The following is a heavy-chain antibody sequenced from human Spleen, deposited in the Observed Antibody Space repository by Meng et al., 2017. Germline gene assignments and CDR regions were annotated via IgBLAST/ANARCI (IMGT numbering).Heavy chain of an antibody. Sequence: QGQVVQYGAEVKRPGASVKGSCKASHYTFTGYGVSWFRQAPGQGLEWMAWLGAHDGDTSHAPRFQGRVTVTADRPTATAYMELWHLASDDTGIYYCARGTPGRRYAEHWGQGTLVTVSS. V-gene: IGHV1-18*01. CDR1: HYTFTGYG. J-gene: IGHJ1*01. CDR2: LGAHDGDT. CDR3: ARGTPGRRYAEH. D-gene: IGHD3-10*01.